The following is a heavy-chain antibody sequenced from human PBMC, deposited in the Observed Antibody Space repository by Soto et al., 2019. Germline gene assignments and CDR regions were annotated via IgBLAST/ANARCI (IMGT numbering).Heavy chain of an antibody. CDR1: GYTFTGYY. D-gene: IGHD3-10*01. Sequence: QVQLVQSGAEVKKPGASVKVSCKASGYTFTGYYMHWVRQAPGLGLEWMGWINPNSGGTNYAQKFQGWVTMTRDTSISTAYMELSRLRSDDTAVYYCARDSSAGSGRIYGMDVWGQGTTVTVSS. CDR3: ARDSSAGSGRIYGMDV. V-gene: IGHV1-2*04. CDR2: INPNSGGT. J-gene: IGHJ6*02.